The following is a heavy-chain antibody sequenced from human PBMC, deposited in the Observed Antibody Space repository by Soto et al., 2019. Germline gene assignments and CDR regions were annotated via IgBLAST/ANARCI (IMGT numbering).Heavy chain of an antibody. CDR1: GFTSRTYA. CDR3: AKRPGYTNSWYYFDS. Sequence: PGGSMKLSSAASGFTSRTYAMSWVRQAPGKGPEWVSVISSSGATIYYADSVKGRFTISRDNSKNTLYLQMNSLRAEDTAVYYCAKRPGYTNSWYYFDSWGQGTLVTVSS. J-gene: IGHJ4*02. V-gene: IGHV3-23*01. D-gene: IGHD6-13*01. CDR2: ISSSGATI.